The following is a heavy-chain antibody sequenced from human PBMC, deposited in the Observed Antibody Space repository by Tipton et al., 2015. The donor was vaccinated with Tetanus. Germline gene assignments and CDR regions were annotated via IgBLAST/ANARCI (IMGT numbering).Heavy chain of an antibody. V-gene: IGHV4-34*01. CDR3: ARDTMVSYYYGMDV. CDR2: INHSGST. CDR1: GGSFSGYY. D-gene: IGHD3-10*01. Sequence: TLSLTCAVYGGSFSGYYWSWIRQPPGKGLEWIGEINHSGSTNYNPSLKSRVTISVDTSKNHFSLKLSSVTAADTAVYYCARDTMVSYYYGMDVWGQGTTVTVSS. J-gene: IGHJ6*02.